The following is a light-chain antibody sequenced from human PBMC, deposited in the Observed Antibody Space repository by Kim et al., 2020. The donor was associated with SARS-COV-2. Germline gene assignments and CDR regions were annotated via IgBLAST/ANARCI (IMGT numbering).Light chain of an antibody. CDR2: GAS. CDR3: QQYNDWPYT. Sequence: FVRPGERMTRACGARGVVSSNLAWCRQKPGQVPRLLIYGASTRFPGTPARFTASGSGTEFTLTISSLQSEDFAIYYCQQYNDWPYTFGQGTKLEI. J-gene: IGKJ2*01. CDR1: GVVSSN. V-gene: IGKV3-15*01.